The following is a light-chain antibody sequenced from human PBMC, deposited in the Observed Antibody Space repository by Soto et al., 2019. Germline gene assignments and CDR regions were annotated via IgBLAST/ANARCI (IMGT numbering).Light chain of an antibody. Sequence: EIVLTQSPGTLSLSPGERATLSCRASQSVSSNYLAWYQQKPGQAPRLLIFGASSRATGIPERFSGSGSGTDFTLTIGRLEPEDFAVYYCQQYGSSPFTFGQGTKLEIK. J-gene: IGKJ2*01. CDR1: QSVSSNY. CDR2: GAS. V-gene: IGKV3-20*01. CDR3: QQYGSSPFT.